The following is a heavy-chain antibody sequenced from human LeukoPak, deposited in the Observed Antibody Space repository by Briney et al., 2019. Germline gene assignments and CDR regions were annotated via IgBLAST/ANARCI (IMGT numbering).Heavy chain of an antibody. D-gene: IGHD2-15*01. CDR1: GFTFSSYW. Sequence: PGGSLRLSCAASGFTFSSYWMSWVRQAPGKGLEWVANIKQDGSEKYYVDSVKGRFTISRDNAKNSLYLQMNSLRAEDTAVYYCARDGVVVVADRHYYYYMDVWGKGTTVTVSS. V-gene: IGHV3-7*01. J-gene: IGHJ6*03. CDR3: ARDGVVVVADRHYYYYMDV. CDR2: IKQDGSEK.